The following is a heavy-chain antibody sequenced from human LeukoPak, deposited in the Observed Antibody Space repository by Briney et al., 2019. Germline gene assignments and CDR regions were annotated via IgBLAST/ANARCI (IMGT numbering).Heavy chain of an antibody. CDR2: IYYSGST. D-gene: IGHD6-13*01. J-gene: IGHJ5*02. Sequence: PSETLSLTCTVSGGSISSHYWSWIRQPPGKGLEWIGYIYYSGSTNYNPSLKSRVTISVDTSKNQFALKLSSVTAADTAVYYCARGAYSSSWYGRSYNWFDPWGQGTLVTVSS. CDR3: ARGAYSSSWYGRSYNWFDP. CDR1: GGSISSHY. V-gene: IGHV4-59*11.